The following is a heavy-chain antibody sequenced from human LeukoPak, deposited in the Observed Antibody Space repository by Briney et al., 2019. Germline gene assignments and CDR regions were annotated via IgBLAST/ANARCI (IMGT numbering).Heavy chain of an antibody. J-gene: IGHJ4*02. V-gene: IGHV3-49*03. CDR1: GFTFGDYA. CDR2: IRSKAYGGTT. Sequence: GGSLRLSCTASGFTFGDYAMSWFRQAPGKGLEWVGFIRSKAYGGTTEYAASVKGRFTISRDDSKSIAYLQMNSLKAEDTAVYYCTREDLYLPVDYWGQGTLVTVSS. CDR3: TREDLYLPVDY. D-gene: IGHD2-15*01.